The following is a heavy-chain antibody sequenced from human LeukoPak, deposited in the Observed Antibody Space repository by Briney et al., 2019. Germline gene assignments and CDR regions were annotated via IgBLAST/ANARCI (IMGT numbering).Heavy chain of an antibody. V-gene: IGHV1-2*02. D-gene: IGHD3-10*01. CDR2: INTNSGGT. CDR3: ARDGVLLWFGELASIDY. Sequence: VASVKVSCKASGYTFTGYDMHWVRQAPGQGLEWMSWINTNSGGTNYAQKVQGRVTMTRDTSNSTPYMELSRLRSDDTAMYYCARDGVLLWFGELASIDYWGQGTLVTVSS. J-gene: IGHJ4*02. CDR1: GYTFTGYD.